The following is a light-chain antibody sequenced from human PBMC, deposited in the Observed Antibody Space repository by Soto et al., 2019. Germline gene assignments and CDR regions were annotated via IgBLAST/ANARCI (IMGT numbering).Light chain of an antibody. CDR3: QQSYSTPIT. CDR2: VAS. Sequence: IQLTQCPSSLSASVGDRITITFRASQTIRSYLNWYQQKXGKAPKXXXYVASSLQGGVPSRFSGSGSGTDFTLTIGSLQPDDFETYYCQQSYSTPITFGQGTRLEIK. CDR1: QTIRSY. V-gene: IGKV1-39*01. J-gene: IGKJ5*01.